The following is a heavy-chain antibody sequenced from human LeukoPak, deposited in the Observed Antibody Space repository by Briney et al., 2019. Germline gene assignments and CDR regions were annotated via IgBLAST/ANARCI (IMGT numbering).Heavy chain of an antibody. CDR1: GFTFSNAW. Sequence: PGGSLRLSCAASGFTFSNAWMSWVRQAPGKWLEWVSYISSSGSTIYYADSVKGRFTISRDNAKNSLYLQMNSLRAEDTAVYYCAELGITMIGGVWGKGTTVTISS. CDR3: AELGITMIGGV. V-gene: IGHV3-11*04. CDR2: ISSSGSTI. J-gene: IGHJ6*04. D-gene: IGHD3-10*02.